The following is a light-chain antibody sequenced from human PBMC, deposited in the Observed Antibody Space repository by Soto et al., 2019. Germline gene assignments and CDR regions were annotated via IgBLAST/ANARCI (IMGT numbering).Light chain of an antibody. Sequence: QSALRQPASVSGSPGQTITISCSGTTSDVDDNNYVSWYQQHPGTAPKLMIYEVSYRPSGVSDRFSGSQSDNTASLTISGLQADDEADYYCSSYTTNKTRVFGGGTKLTVL. CDR2: EVS. CDR3: SSYTTNKTRV. CDR1: TSDVDDNNY. V-gene: IGLV2-14*01. J-gene: IGLJ3*02.